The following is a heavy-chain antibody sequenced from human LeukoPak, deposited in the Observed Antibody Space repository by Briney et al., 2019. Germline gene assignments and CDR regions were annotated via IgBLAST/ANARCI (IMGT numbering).Heavy chain of an antibody. D-gene: IGHD5-18*01. J-gene: IGHJ6*02. CDR2: IYYSGST. Sequence: SETLSLTCTVSGGSFSSYYWSWIRQPPGKGLEWIGYIYYSGSTNYNPSLKSRVTISVDTSKNQFSLKLSSVTAADTAVYYCARDRSGFSYGSLDYYSMDVWGQGTTVTVTS. CDR1: GGSFSSYY. V-gene: IGHV4-59*01. CDR3: ARDRSGFSYGSLDYYSMDV.